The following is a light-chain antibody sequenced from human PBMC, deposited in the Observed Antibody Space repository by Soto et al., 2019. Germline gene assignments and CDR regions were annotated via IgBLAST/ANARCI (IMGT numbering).Light chain of an antibody. J-gene: IGKJ4*01. CDR3: QQYNKWPLT. CDR1: ESVSNN. CDR2: HAS. Sequence: EIVMTQSLATLSVSPGERATRACRASESVSNNLAWYQQKFGQAPRLLIYHASTRATGVPARFSGSGSGTELTLTISSLQSEDFALYYCQQYNKWPLTFGGGTKVEIK. V-gene: IGKV3-15*01.